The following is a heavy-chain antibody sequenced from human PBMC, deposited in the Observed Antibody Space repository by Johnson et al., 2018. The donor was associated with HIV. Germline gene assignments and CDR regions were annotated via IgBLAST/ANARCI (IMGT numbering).Heavy chain of an antibody. D-gene: IGHD3-3*01. CDR2: ISYDGSSK. Sequence: QVQLVESGGGVVQPGRSLRLSCAASGFTFSNYGMHWVRQAPGKGLEWVTFISYDGSSKYYVDSVKGRFTISRDNSKNTLYVQMNSLRAGDTAVYYCARAITIFGVGGAFDIWGQGTMVTVSS. CDR1: GFTFSNYG. V-gene: IGHV3-30*03. J-gene: IGHJ3*02. CDR3: ARAITIFGVGGAFDI.